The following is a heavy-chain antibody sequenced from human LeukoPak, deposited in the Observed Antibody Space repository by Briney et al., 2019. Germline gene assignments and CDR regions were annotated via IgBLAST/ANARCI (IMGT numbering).Heavy chain of an antibody. J-gene: IGHJ6*02. D-gene: IGHD2-15*01. CDR3: ARKDNYGMDV. V-gene: IGHV3-48*01. CDR2: ISSSSSTI. CDR1: GFTFSSYS. Sequence: GGSLRLSCAASGFTFSSYSMNWVRQAPGKGLEWVSYISSSSSTIYYADSVKGRFTISRDNSKNTLYLQMNSLRAEDTAVYYCARKDNYGMDVWGQGTTVTVSS.